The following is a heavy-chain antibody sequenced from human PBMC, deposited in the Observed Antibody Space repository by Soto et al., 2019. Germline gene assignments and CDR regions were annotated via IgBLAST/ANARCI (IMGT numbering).Heavy chain of an antibody. Sequence: EVQVVESGGGLVQPGGSLRLSCAASGFTFTSYWMIWVRQAPGKGLQWVANIRQDGSEKYYVDSVKGRFTISRDNAKNSLYLQMNSLRVEDTAVYYCARDVMIRGVNLDYWGQGTLVTVSS. J-gene: IGHJ4*02. V-gene: IGHV3-7*01. CDR3: ARDVMIRGVNLDY. D-gene: IGHD3-10*01. CDR2: IRQDGSEK. CDR1: GFTFTSYW.